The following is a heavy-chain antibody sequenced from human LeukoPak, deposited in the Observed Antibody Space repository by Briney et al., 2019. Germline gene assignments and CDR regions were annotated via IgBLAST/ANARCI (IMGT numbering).Heavy chain of an antibody. J-gene: IGHJ3*02. CDR1: GYTFTSYG. Sequence: ASVKVSCEASGYTFTSYGISWVRQAPGQGLEWMGWISAYNGDTNYAQKLQGRVTMTTDTSTSTAYMELRSLRSDDTAVYYCARDPAQYYYDGDAFDIWGQGTMVTVSS. CDR2: ISAYNGDT. CDR3: ARDPAQYYYDGDAFDI. V-gene: IGHV1-18*01. D-gene: IGHD3-22*01.